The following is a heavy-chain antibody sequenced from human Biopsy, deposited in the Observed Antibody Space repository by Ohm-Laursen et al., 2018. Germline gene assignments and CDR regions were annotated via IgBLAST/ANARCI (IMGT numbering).Heavy chain of an antibody. Sequence: SLRLSCAASGFTFSKTWMHWVRQAPGKGLMWVARINSDGTTPTYADSVKGRFSISRDNAKNTVYLQMNSLGIDDTAVYYCASSNPSRVAGGVALFDHWGQGALVTVSP. CDR3: ASSNPSRVAGGVALFDH. V-gene: IGHV3-74*01. J-gene: IGHJ4*02. D-gene: IGHD3-16*01. CDR1: GFTFSKTW. CDR2: INSDGTTP.